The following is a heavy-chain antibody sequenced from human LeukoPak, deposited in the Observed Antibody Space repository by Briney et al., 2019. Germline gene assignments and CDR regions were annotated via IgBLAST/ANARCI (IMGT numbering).Heavy chain of an antibody. CDR2: ISSSSSYI. D-gene: IGHD5-18*01. J-gene: IGHJ4*02. CDR3: AKDLAAMENYFDY. V-gene: IGHV3-21*01. CDR1: GFTFSSYS. Sequence: GGSLRLSCAASGFTFSSYSMNWVRQAPGKGLEWVSSISSSSSYIYYADSVKGRFTISRDNAKNSLYLQMNSLRAEDTAVYYCAKDLAAMENYFDYWGQGTLVTVSS.